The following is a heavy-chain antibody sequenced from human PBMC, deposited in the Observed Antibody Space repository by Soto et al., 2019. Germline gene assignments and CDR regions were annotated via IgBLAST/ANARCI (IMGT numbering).Heavy chain of an antibody. CDR2: IYYSGST. J-gene: IGHJ4*02. CDR3: VSQYSGYDVKLDY. V-gene: IGHV4-39*01. D-gene: IGHD5-12*01. Sequence: SETLSLTCTVSGGSISSSSYYWGWIRQPPGKGLEWIGSIYYSGSTYYNPSLKSRVIISVDTSKNQFSLQLSSVTAADTSVYYCVSQYSGYDVKLDYWGQGTLVTVSS. CDR1: GGSISSSSYY.